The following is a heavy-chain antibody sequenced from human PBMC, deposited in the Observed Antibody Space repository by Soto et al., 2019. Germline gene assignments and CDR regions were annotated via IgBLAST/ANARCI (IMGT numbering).Heavy chain of an antibody. Sequence: EVQLLVSGGGLVQPGESLRLSCAASGFTFSYYWMHWVRQAPGMGLVWVSRIHSDGSSTTYADSVKGRFTISRDNARNTLYLQMNSLRAEDTAVYYCARGDRGAFDLWGQGTVLTVSS. V-gene: IGHV3-74*01. CDR3: ARGDRGAFDL. CDR2: IHSDGSST. CDR1: GFTFSYYW. J-gene: IGHJ3*01. D-gene: IGHD1-26*01.